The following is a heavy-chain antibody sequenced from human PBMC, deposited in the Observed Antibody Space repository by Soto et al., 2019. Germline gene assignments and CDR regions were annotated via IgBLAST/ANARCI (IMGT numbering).Heavy chain of an antibody. CDR1: GGSIRGSDDY. D-gene: IGHD5-18*01. V-gene: IGHV4-30-4*01. Sequence: QVHLQESGPGVVKPSETLSLTCTVSGGSIRGSDDYWSWIRQPPGKGLEWIGYRSDSGSTYYNPSLKSRVFISLDRSENQFSLKLSSVTAADTAVYYCASGYSYDDYWGQGILVTVSS. CDR3: ASGYSYDDY. J-gene: IGHJ4*02. CDR2: RSDSGST.